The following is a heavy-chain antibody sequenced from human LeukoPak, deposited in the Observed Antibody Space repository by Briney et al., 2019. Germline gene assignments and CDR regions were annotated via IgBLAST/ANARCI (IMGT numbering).Heavy chain of an antibody. Sequence: PGGSLRLSCAASRFTFSSYSMNWVRQAPGKGLEWVSSISSSSYIYYADSVKGRFTISRDNAKNSLYLQMNSLRAEDTAVYYCARDLIAAAGTGWGQGTLVTVSS. D-gene: IGHD6-13*01. CDR1: RFTFSSYS. J-gene: IGHJ4*02. CDR3: ARDLIAAAGTG. V-gene: IGHV3-21*01. CDR2: ISSSSYI.